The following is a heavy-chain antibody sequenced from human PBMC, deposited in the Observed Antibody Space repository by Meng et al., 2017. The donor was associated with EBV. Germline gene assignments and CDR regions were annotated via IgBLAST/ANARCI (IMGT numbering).Heavy chain of an antibody. CDR3: PREGVGYYDSSGLSSYFDY. V-gene: IGHV7-4-1*02. Sequence: VQSVQSGSELKKPGASVKVSCKASGYTFTSYAMNWVRQAPGQGLEWMGWINTNTGNPTYAQGFTGRFVFSLDTSVSTAYLQISSLKAEDTAVYYCPREGVGYYDSSGLSSYFDYWGQGTLVTVSS. D-gene: IGHD3-22*01. CDR1: GYTFTSYA. CDR2: INTNTGNP. J-gene: IGHJ4*02.